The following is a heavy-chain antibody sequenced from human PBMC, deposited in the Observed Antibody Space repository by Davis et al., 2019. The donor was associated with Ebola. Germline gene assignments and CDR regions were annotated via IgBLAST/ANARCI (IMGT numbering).Heavy chain of an antibody. CDR3: AKDRIIGLITMIVVVTAFDY. CDR1: GGTFSSYT. D-gene: IGHD3-22*01. J-gene: IGHJ4*02. CDR2: ISAYNGNT. Sequence: AASVKVSCKASGGTFSSYTISWVRQAPGQGLEWMGWISAYNGNTNYAQKLQGRVTMTTDTSTSTAYMELRSLRSDDTAVYYCAKDRIIGLITMIVVVTAFDYWGQGTLVTVSS. V-gene: IGHV1-18*01.